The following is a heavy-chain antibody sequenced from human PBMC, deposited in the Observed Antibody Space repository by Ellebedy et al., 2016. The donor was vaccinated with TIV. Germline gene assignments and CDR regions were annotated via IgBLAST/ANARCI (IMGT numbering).Heavy chain of an antibody. Sequence: GESLKISCAASGFIFSAYFMSSVRQAPGKGLEWVSIIYKVGGTYYTESVEGRFTVSRDNSMNTLYLQMNSLRAEDSAVYYCARDPGGGGSFGDNWFDPWGQGNLVTVSS. CDR3: ARDPGGGGSFGDNWFDP. V-gene: IGHV3-66*01. CDR2: IYKVGGT. D-gene: IGHD1-1*01. CDR1: GFIFSAYF. J-gene: IGHJ5*02.